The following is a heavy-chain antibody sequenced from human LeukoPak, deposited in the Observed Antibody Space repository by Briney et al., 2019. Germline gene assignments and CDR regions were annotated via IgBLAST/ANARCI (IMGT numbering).Heavy chain of an antibody. CDR3: ARDLFGIGVVVAATSGSE. CDR2: INPNSAGT. Sequence: TVTLSCGASGYTFTVSYMLWVPWARGHDLESMSCINPNSAGTNYAQKFQGRVTMTRATSISTAYLELSRLRSDDTVVYYCARDLFGIGVVVAATSGSEGGQGTLVTV. D-gene: IGHD2-15*01. J-gene: IGHJ4*02. CDR1: GYTFTVSY. V-gene: IGHV1-2*02.